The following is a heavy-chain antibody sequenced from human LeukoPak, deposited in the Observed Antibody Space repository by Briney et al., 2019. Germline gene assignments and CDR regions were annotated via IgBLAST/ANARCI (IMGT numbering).Heavy chain of an antibody. Sequence: GGSLRLSCAASGFPFSAYGMHWVRQAPGEGLEWVARLLDEGRKDYANPVKGRFTVSRDNSKNTLYLQMNGLRAEDTAVYFCAREFGSGTFDWGQGTLVTVSS. CDR2: LLDEGRK. CDR1: GFPFSAYG. D-gene: IGHD2-2*01. CDR3: AREFGSGTFD. V-gene: IGHV3-30*02. J-gene: IGHJ4*02.